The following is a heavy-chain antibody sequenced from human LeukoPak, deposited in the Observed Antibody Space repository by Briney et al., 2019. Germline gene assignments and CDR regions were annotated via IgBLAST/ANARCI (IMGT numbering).Heavy chain of an antibody. Sequence: ASVKVSCKASGYTFTGYYMHWVRQAPGQGLEWMGWINPNSGGTNYAQKFQGRVTMTRDTSISTAYMELSRLRSDDTAVYYCARASMIVDHDAFDIWGQGTMVTVSS. CDR2: INPNSGGT. CDR3: ARASMIVDHDAFDI. D-gene: IGHD3-22*01. CDR1: GYTFTGYY. V-gene: IGHV1-2*02. J-gene: IGHJ3*02.